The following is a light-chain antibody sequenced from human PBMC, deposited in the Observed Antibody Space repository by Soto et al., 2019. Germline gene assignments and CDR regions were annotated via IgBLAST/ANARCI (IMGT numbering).Light chain of an antibody. CDR2: DAS. CDR1: QIVSSNY. V-gene: IGKV3D-20*01. CDR3: QQYGDSPRGT. J-gene: IGKJ4*01. Sequence: EVVLTQSPASLSLSPGERATLSCGASQIVSSNYLAWYQQKPGLAPRLLIYDASTRATGVPDRFRGSGSGTDFTLTIYRLEPEDSAVYYCQQYGDSPRGTFGGGTKVEIK.